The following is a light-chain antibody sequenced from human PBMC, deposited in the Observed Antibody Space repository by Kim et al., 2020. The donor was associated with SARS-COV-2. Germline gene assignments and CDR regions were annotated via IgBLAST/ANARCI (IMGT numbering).Light chain of an antibody. CDR1: SSNIGAGSP. Sequence: QRVTSSCTGSSSNIGAGSPVHWYQRVPGTVPKLLIYGNINRPSGISDRFSASRSGTSASLAITGLQAEDEADYFCQSYDTSLSGSIFGGGTQLTVL. J-gene: IGLJ2*01. CDR2: GNI. CDR3: QSYDTSLSGSI. V-gene: IGLV1-40*01.